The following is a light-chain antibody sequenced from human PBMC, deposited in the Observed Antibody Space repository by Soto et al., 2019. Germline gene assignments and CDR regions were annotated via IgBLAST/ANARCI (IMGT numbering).Light chain of an antibody. Sequence: DIPMTQSPSSLSVSVGDRTTITCRASQSITNYLNWYQQKPGKAPKLLVYAASSLQSGVPSRFSGNGSGTDFTLTISSLQPEYFASYDCQQGDSYPYTVGQGTKLEIK. CDR1: QSITNY. CDR3: QQGDSYPYT. V-gene: IGKV1-39*01. CDR2: AAS. J-gene: IGKJ2*01.